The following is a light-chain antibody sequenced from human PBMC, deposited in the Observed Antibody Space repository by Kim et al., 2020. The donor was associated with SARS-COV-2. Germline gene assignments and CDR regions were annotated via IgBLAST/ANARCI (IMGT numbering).Light chain of an antibody. CDR3: QQSYSFPLT. V-gene: IGKV1-39*01. Sequence: DIQMTQSPSSLSASVGDRVTMTCRASQSISTYVNWYRQKPGKAPELLIYAASNLQRGVPSRFTGSGSGTDFTLTVSSLQPADCATYYCQQSYSFPLTFGRGTKLEIK. CDR2: AAS. CDR1: QSISTY. J-gene: IGKJ4*01.